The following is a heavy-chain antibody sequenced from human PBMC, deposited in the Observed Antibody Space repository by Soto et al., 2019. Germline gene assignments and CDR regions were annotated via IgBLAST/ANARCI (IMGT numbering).Heavy chain of an antibody. J-gene: IGHJ1*01. CDR1: GFTFSRHG. CDR2: RSYDGSYE. CDR3: AKVEQWLTLGHFQH. D-gene: IGHD6-19*01. V-gene: IGHV3-30*18. Sequence: QVQLVESGGGVVQPGRSLRLSCAASGFTFSRHGMHWVRQAPGKGLEWVALRSYDGSYEYYADSVKGRFTISRDNSENTLYLQMNSLRPEDTAVYYCAKVEQWLTLGHFQHWGQGTLVTVSS.